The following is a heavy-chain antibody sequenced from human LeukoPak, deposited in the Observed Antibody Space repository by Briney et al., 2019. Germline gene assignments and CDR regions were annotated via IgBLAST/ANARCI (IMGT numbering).Heavy chain of an antibody. J-gene: IGHJ4*02. V-gene: IGHV6-1*01. CDR1: GDSVSSNSAA. CDR2: TYYRSKWYN. Sequence: SQTLSLTCAISGDSVSSNSAAWNWIRQSPSRGLEWLGRTYYRSKWYNDYAVSVKSRITINPDTSKNQFSLQLNSVTPEDTAVYYCARDIVVVPAAPYYFDYWGQGTLVTVCS. CDR3: ARDIVVVPAAPYYFDY. D-gene: IGHD2-2*01.